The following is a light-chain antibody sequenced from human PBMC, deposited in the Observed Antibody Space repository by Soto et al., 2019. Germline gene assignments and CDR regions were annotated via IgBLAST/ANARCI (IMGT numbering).Light chain of an antibody. V-gene: IGKV3-20*01. CDR1: QSVSSSY. CDR2: GAS. CDR3: QQYGSSPLT. Sequence: EIVLTQSPGTLSLSPGERATLSCRASQSVSSSYLAWYQQKPGQAPRLLIYGASSRAPGIPDRFSGSGSGRDLTLTISRLEPEDFAVYYCQQYGSSPLTFVGGTKVEIK. J-gene: IGKJ4*01.